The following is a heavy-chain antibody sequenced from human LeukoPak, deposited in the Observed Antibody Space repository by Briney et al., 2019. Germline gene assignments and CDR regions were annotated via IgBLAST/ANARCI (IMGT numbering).Heavy chain of an antibody. J-gene: IGHJ4*02. CDR2: VYYSGST. Sequence: PSETLSLTCTVSGGSVSSGTYYWSWIRQPPGKGLEWIGYVYYSGSTKYNPSLKSRVTISVDTSKNQFSLKLSSVTAADTAVYYCARVDRSAGLDYWGQGTLVTVSS. V-gene: IGHV4-61*01. CDR3: ARVDRSAGLDY. CDR1: GGSVSSGTYY.